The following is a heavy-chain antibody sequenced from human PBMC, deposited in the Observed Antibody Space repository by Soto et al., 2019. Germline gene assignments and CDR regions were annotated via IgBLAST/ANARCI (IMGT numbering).Heavy chain of an antibody. J-gene: IGHJ6*02. V-gene: IGHV3-49*03. CDR3: TRESQGLRYFDWLSSDYYGMDV. CDR2: IRSKAYGGTT. Sequence: PGGSLRLSCTASGFTFGDYAMSWFRQAPGKGLEWVGFIRSKAYGGTTEYAASVKGRFTISRDDSKSIAYLQMNSLKTEDTAVYYCTRESQGLRYFDWLSSDYYGMDVWGQGTTVTVSS. D-gene: IGHD3-9*01. CDR1: GFTFGDYA.